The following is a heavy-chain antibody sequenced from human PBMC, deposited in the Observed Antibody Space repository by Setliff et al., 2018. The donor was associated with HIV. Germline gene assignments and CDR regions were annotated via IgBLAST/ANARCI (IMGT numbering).Heavy chain of an antibody. D-gene: IGHD3-10*01. CDR2: IYHVGTT. V-gene: IGHV4-38-2*02. CDR3: VTTDYFYGRNNFEY. Sequence: KPSETLSLTCTVSGYSMSGGYNWGWIRQSPEKGLEWIGNIYHVGTTYYNPSLKSRVTLSVDPSKSQFSLKLTSVTAADTALYYCVTTDYFYGRNNFEYWGQGALVTVS. J-gene: IGHJ4*02. CDR1: GYSMSGGYN.